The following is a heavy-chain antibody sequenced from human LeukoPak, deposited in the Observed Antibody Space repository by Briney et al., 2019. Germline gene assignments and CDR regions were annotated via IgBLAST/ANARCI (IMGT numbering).Heavy chain of an antibody. V-gene: IGHV4-30-2*01. CDR3: ARDSLFEYSYGNFDY. Sequence: PSQTLSLTCTVSGGSISSGGHYWIWIRQPPGKGLEWIGYIYHSGSTYYNPSLKSRVTISVDRSKNQFSLKLSSVTAADTAVYYCARDSLFEYSYGNFDYWGQGTLVTVSS. D-gene: IGHD5-18*01. CDR1: GGSISSGGHY. CDR2: IYHSGST. J-gene: IGHJ4*02.